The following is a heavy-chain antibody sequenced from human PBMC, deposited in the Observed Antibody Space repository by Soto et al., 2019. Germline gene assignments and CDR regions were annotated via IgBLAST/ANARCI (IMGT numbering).Heavy chain of an antibody. V-gene: IGHV1-18*01. D-gene: IGHD1-1*01. J-gene: IGHJ4*02. CDR1: GYAFTTYG. CDR2: ISAHNGNT. Sequence: QVHLVQSGAEVKKPGASVKVSCQGSGYAFTTYGITWVRQAPGQGLEWMGWISAHNGNTNYAQKRQGIVTVTRDTSTSTAYMELRSLRYDDTAVYYCARGRYGDYWGQGALVTVSS. CDR3: ARGRYGDY.